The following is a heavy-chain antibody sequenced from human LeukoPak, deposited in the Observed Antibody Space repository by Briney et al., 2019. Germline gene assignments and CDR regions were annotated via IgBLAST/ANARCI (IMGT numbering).Heavy chain of an antibody. CDR1: GFTFSSYS. CDR3: AKGLPDMYYYYGMDV. J-gene: IGHJ6*02. CDR2: ISGSGGST. D-gene: IGHD2-15*01. V-gene: IGHV3-23*01. Sequence: PGGSLRLSCAASGFTFSSYSMNWVRQAPGKGLEWVSAISGSGGSTYYADSVKGRFTISRDNSKNTLYLQMNSLRAEDTAVYYCAKGLPDMYYYYGMDVWGQGTTVTVSS.